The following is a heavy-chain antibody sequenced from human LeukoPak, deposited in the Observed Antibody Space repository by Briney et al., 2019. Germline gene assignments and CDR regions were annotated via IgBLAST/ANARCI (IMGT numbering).Heavy chain of an antibody. Sequence: RSSETLSLTCTVSGGSISSGDYYWSWIRQPPGQGLEWIGNIYYSGRTYYNPSHQSRVTISVDTTKTQFLQMLSSMTDADTAEYYWARGPYYYDSSGDSSGYYYPEYFQHWGQGTLVTVSS. CDR3: ARGPYYYDSSGDSSGYYYPEYFQH. CDR2: IYYSGRT. CDR1: GGSISSGDYY. V-gene: IGHV4-30-4*01. J-gene: IGHJ1*01. D-gene: IGHD3-22*01.